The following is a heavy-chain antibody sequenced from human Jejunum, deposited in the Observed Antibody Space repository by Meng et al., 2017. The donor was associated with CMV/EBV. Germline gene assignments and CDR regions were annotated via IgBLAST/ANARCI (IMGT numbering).Heavy chain of an antibody. J-gene: IGHJ6*02. CDR3: AKDSGRYDFYAMAV. V-gene: IGHV3-9*01. CDR1: GFTFDDYA. Sequence: GFTFDDYAIHWVRQRLGKGLEWVSAISWSGGSVVYADSVKGRFTTSRDNARKSVHLQLNSLRGEDTAVYYCAKDSGRYDFYAMAVWGQGTTVTVSS. D-gene: IGHD1-20*01. CDR2: ISWSGGSV.